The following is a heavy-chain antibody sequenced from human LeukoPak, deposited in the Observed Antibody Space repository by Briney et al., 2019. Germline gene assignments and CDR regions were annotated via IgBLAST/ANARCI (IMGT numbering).Heavy chain of an antibody. Sequence: PGGSLRLSCAASGFTFSSYSMNWVRLAPGKGLEWVSSISSSSSYIYYADSVKGRFTISRDNAKNSLYLQMNSLRAEDTAVYYCARVEQQLYGMDVWGQGTTVTVSS. CDR1: GFTFSSYS. CDR2: ISSSSSYI. J-gene: IGHJ6*02. D-gene: IGHD6-13*01. CDR3: ARVEQQLYGMDV. V-gene: IGHV3-21*01.